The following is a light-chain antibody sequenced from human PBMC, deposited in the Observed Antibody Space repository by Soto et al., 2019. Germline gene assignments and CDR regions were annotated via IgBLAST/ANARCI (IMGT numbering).Light chain of an antibody. V-gene: IGKV1-27*01. Sequence: EIQMTQSPSSLSASVGDRVTITCRASQGIAKSLAWYQQKPGKAPKLLIYSASTLQSGVPSRFSGSGSGTDFTLTISSLQPEDVATYYCQKYNSAPWTFGQGTKVDIK. CDR3: QKYNSAPWT. CDR1: QGIAKS. J-gene: IGKJ1*01. CDR2: SAS.